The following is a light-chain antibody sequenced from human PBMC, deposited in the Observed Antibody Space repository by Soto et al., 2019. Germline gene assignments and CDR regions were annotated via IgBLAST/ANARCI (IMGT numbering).Light chain of an antibody. V-gene: IGKV3-15*01. CDR2: GAS. CDR1: QSVSSY. CDR3: QQYGSSSST. J-gene: IGKJ4*01. Sequence: EIVLTQSPVTLSLSPGERATLSCRASQSVSSYLAWYQQKPGQAPRLLIYGASTRATGIPARFSGSGSGTEFTLTISSLQSEDFAVYYCQQYGSSSSTFGGGTKVDIK.